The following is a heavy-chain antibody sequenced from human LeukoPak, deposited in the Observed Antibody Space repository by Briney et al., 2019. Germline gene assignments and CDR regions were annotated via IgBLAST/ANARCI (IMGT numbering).Heavy chain of an antibody. V-gene: IGHV1-8*03. CDR1: GYTFTSYD. Sequence: ASVTVSCKASGYTFTSYDINWVRQTAGQGVEWMGWMNPNSGNTDYAQKFQGRVTITGNTSITTAYMELSSLRSEDTAVYYCARRQYGSGSPLYYWGQGTLVTVSS. J-gene: IGHJ4*02. CDR2: MNPNSGNT. D-gene: IGHD3-10*01. CDR3: ARRQYGSGSPLYY.